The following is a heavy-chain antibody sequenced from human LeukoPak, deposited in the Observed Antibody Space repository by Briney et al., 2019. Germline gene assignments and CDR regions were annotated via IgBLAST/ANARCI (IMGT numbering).Heavy chain of an antibody. CDR1: DDSIRSSAYY. V-gene: IGHV4-39*07. CDR3: ARGGWSLDY. Sequence: SETLSLTCAVSDDSIRSSAYYWGWIRQPPGKGLEWIGSIYYSGSTYYNPSLKSRVTMSVDTSKNQFSLKLNSVTAADTAVYYCARGGWSLDYWGQGTLVTVSS. D-gene: IGHD6-19*01. CDR2: IYYSGST. J-gene: IGHJ4*02.